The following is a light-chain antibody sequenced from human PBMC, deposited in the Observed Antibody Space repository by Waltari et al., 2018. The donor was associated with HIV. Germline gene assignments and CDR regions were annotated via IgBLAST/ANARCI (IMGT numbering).Light chain of an antibody. CDR1: QGISHN. CDR3: QQYHDWTV. V-gene: IGKV3-15*01. CDR2: DAY. Sequence: MTQSPATLSVSPGATVTLSCRASQGISHNLAWYQQKPGQAPRLLIFDAYSRAAGIPARFSGSGSGTEFTLTISSLQSEDFAIYYCQQYHDWTVFGGGTKVEFK. J-gene: IGKJ4*01.